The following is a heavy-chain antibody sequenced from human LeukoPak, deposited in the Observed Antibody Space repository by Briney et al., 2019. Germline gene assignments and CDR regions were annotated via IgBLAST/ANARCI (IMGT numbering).Heavy chain of an antibody. CDR1: GGSISGYY. CDR3: ARSGLGYWGVRGARFDN. Sequence: SETLSLTCTVSGGSISGYYWSWIRQPPGKELEWIGYIYDSGSTNYNPSLMSRVTISLDTSKNQFSLKLSSVTAADAAVYYCARSGLGYWGVRGARFDNWGQGTLVTDSS. D-gene: IGHD3-10*01. V-gene: IGHV4-59*01. CDR2: IYDSGST. J-gene: IGHJ4*02.